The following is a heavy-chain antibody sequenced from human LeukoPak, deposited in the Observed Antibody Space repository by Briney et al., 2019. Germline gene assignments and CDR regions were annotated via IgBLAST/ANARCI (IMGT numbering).Heavy chain of an antibody. V-gene: IGHV3-21*01. J-gene: IGHJ4*02. CDR2: ISGSSNSI. Sequence: GGSLRLSCVGSGFSFSSYTMNWVRQAPGKGLEWVSSISGSSNSIHYIDSVEGRFTITRDNAKSSLYLQMNSLRPEDTAMYYCARDTGVAVAAASFDYWGQGTLVTVSS. D-gene: IGHD2-21*01. CDR1: GFSFSSYT. CDR3: ARDTGVAVAAASFDY.